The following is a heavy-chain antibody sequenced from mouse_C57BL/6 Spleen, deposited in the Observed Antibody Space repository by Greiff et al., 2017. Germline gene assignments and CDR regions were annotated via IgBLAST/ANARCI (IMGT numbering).Heavy chain of an antibody. Sequence: VQLQQSGPELVKPGASVKISCKASGYTFTDYYMNWVKQSHGKSLEWIGDINPNNGGTSYNQKFKGKATLTVDKSSSTAYMELRSLTSEDSAVYYCARGDDVRAMDYWGQGTSVTVSS. J-gene: IGHJ4*01. CDR3: ARGDDVRAMDY. D-gene: IGHD2-12*01. CDR1: GYTFTDYY. CDR2: INPNNGGT. V-gene: IGHV1-26*01.